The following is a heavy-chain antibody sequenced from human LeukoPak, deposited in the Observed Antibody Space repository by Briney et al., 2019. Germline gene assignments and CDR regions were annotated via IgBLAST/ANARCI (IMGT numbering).Heavy chain of an antibody. J-gene: IGHJ3*02. CDR2: INHSGST. CDR1: GGSFSGYY. Sequence: SETLSLTCAVYGGSFSGYYWSWIRQPPGKGLEWIGEINHSGSTNYNPSLKSRVTISVDTSKNQFSLKLSSVTAADTAVYYCATTVTTEGYIDAFDIWGQGTMVTVSS. V-gene: IGHV4-34*01. CDR3: ATTVTTEGYIDAFDI. D-gene: IGHD4-17*01.